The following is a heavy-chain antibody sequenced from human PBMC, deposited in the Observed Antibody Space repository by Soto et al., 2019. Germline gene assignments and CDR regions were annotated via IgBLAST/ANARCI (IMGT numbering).Heavy chain of an antibody. Sequence: GESLKISCKGSGFSFPNFWIAWVRQVPGKGLEWMGIIYPGDSHIIFSPSFQGQVTISADKSISTAYLQWSSLKASDTAMYYCARLRMDVPTVAAPATSAILHNWLDPWGQGTLVTVSS. D-gene: IGHD6-13*01. CDR2: IYPGDSHI. J-gene: IGHJ5*02. CDR1: GFSFPNFW. V-gene: IGHV5-51*01. CDR3: ARLRMDVPTVAAPATSAILHNWLDP.